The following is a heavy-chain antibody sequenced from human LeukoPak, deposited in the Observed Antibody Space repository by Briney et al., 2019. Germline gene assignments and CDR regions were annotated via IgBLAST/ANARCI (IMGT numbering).Heavy chain of an antibody. CDR2: ISSSSSYI. D-gene: IGHD3-10*01. CDR1: GFTFSSYS. CDR3: ARDFGRFTMVRHVAFDI. J-gene: IGHJ3*02. V-gene: IGHV3-21*01. Sequence: GGSLRLSCAASGFTFSSYSMNWVRQAPGKGLEWVSSISSSSSYIYYADSVKGRFTISRDNAKNSLYLQMNSLRAEDTAVYYCARDFGRFTMVRHVAFDIWGQGTMVTVSS.